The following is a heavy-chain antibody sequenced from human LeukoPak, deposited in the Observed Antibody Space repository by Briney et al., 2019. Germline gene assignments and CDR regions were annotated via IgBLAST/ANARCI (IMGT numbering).Heavy chain of an antibody. D-gene: IGHD4-17*01. Sequence: GGSLRLSCAASGFTVSSNYMSWVRQAPGKGLEWVSVIYSGGSTYYADSVKGRFTISRDNSKNTLYLQMNSLRAEDTAVYYCAGGYGDYVTAFDIWGQGTMVTVSS. J-gene: IGHJ3*02. CDR2: IYSGGST. CDR3: AGGYGDYVTAFDI. CDR1: GFTVSSNY. V-gene: IGHV3-53*01.